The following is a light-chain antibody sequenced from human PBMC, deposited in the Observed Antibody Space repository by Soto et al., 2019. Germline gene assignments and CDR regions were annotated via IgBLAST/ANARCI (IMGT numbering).Light chain of an antibody. CDR2: GAS. Sequence: EIVMTQSPASLSVSPGETATLSCRASQSISNSLAWYQQKPGQAPSLLIYGASTRATGIPARFSGSGSGTEFTLTISSRQSDDSSVYYCQQYNNWPPKTFGQGTKLEIK. CDR3: QQYNNWPPKT. CDR1: QSISNS. V-gene: IGKV3-15*01. J-gene: IGKJ2*01.